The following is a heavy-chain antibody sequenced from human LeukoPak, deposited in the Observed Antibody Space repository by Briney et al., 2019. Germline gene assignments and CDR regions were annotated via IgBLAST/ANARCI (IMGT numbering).Heavy chain of an antibody. CDR2: IYPGDSDT. Sequence: GESLKISCKGSGYTFSSYWIGWVRQMPGKGLEWMGIIYPGDSDTRYSPSLQGQVTISVDTSIGTAYLQWSSLKASDTAIYYCARQNDFRLDYWGQGTMVTVSS. D-gene: IGHD3-3*01. CDR1: GYTFSSYW. J-gene: IGHJ4*02. V-gene: IGHV5-51*01. CDR3: ARQNDFRLDY.